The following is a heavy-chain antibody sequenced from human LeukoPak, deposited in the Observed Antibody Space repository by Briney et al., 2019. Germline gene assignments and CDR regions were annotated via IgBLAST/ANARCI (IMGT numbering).Heavy chain of an antibody. J-gene: IGHJ5*02. CDR3: ARDSRMNYYAS. D-gene: IGHD3-3*01. V-gene: IGHV3-7*01. Sequence: GGSLRLSCAASGFIFSTYTMTWVRQTPGKGLEWLANINEDGSAKNYVDSVKGRFTISRDNAVNSLYLQMNSLRAEDTAMYYCARDSRMNYYASWGRGTLVTVSS. CDR1: GFIFSTYT. CDR2: INEDGSAK.